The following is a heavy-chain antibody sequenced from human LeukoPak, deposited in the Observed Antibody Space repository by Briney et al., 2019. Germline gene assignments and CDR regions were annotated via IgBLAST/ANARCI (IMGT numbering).Heavy chain of an antibody. V-gene: IGHV1-69*06. CDR2: IIPIFGTA. J-gene: IGHJ6*02. CDR1: GGTFSSYA. Sequence: ASVKVSCKASGGTFSSYAISWVRQAPGQGLEWMGGIIPIFGTANYAQKFQGRVTMTEDTSTDTAYMELSSLRSEDTAVYYCATGRRWVYYYYGMDVWGQGTTVTVSS. D-gene: IGHD5-24*01. CDR3: ATGRRWVYYYYGMDV.